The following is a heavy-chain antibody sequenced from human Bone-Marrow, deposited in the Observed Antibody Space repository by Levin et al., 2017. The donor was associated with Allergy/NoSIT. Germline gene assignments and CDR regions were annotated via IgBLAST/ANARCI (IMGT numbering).Heavy chain of an antibody. Sequence: PGGSLRLSCAASGFTVSSNYMSWVRQAPGKGLEWVSVIYSGGSTYYADSVKGRFTISRDNSKNTLYLQMNSLRAEDTAVYYCARVVSGDFWSGYHNYYYYYGMDVWGQGTTVTVSS. D-gene: IGHD3-3*01. J-gene: IGHJ6*02. CDR3: ARVVSGDFWSGYHNYYYYYGMDV. V-gene: IGHV3-53*01. CDR1: GFTVSSNY. CDR2: IYSGGST.